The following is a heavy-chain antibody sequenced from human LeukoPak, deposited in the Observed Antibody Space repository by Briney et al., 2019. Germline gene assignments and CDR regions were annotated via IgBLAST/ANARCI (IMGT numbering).Heavy chain of an antibody. V-gene: IGHV1-24*01. D-gene: IGHD1-26*01. J-gene: IGHJ4*02. CDR2: FDRGDNET. CDR1: GYTLNELS. CDR3: AAGDPWELLHY. Sequence: ASVKVSCKVSGYTLNELSMYWVRQAPGKGLEWMGGFDRGDNETFYAQKFQGRVTMTDDTSKDTAYMELSSLRSEDTAVYYCAAGDPWELLHYWGQGTLVTVSS.